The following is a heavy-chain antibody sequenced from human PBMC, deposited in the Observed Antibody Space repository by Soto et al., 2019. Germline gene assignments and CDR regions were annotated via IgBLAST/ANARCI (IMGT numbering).Heavy chain of an antibody. D-gene: IGHD2-2*01. CDR1: GYTFTSYG. CDR3: ARVRGGYCSSTSCYGTDYYGMDV. V-gene: IGHV1-18*01. CDR2: ISAYNGNT. Sequence: ASVKVSCKASGYTFTSYGISWVRQAPGQGLEWMGWISAYNGNTNYAQKLQGRVTMTTDTSTSTAYMELRSLRSDDTAVYYCARVRGGYCSSTSCYGTDYYGMDVWGQGTTVTVSS. J-gene: IGHJ6*02.